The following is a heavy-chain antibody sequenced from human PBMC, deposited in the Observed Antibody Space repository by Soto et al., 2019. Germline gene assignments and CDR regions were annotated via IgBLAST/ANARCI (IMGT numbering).Heavy chain of an antibody. J-gene: IGHJ5*02. D-gene: IGHD6-19*01. V-gene: IGHV4-59*01. CDR3: ARVGSGWFRFDP. CDR2: IYYSGST. Sequence: SETLSLTCTVSGGSISSYYWGWIRQPPGKGLEWIGYIYYSGSTNYNPSLKSRVTISVDTSKTQFSLKLSSVTAADTAVYYCARVGSGWFRFDPWGQGTLVTVSS. CDR1: GGSISSYY.